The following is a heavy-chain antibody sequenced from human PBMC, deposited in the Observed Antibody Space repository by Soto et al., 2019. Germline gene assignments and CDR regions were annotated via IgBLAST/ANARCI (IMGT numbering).Heavy chain of an antibody. Sequence: GESLKISCKGSGYSFTSYWISWVRQMPGKGLEWMGRIDPSDSYTNYSPSFQGHVTISADKSISTAYLQWSSLKASDTAMYYWAREGRIAAAGLPYYYYGMDVWGQGITVTLSS. D-gene: IGHD6-13*01. CDR1: GYSFTSYW. J-gene: IGHJ6*02. CDR2: IDPSDSYT. V-gene: IGHV5-10-1*01. CDR3: AREGRIAAAGLPYYYYGMDV.